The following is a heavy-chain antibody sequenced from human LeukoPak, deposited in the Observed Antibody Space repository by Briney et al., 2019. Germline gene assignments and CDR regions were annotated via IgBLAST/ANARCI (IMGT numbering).Heavy chain of an antibody. J-gene: IGHJ4*02. CDR2: INPNSGGT. V-gene: IGHV1-2*02. CDR3: AITPHVDTAWDY. Sequence: ASVKVSCKASGYTFTGYYMHWVRQAPGQGLGWMGWINPNSGGTNYAQKFQGRVTMTRDTSISTAYMELSRLRSDDTAVYYCAITPHVDTAWDYWGQGTLVTVSS. CDR1: GYTFTGYY. D-gene: IGHD5-18*01.